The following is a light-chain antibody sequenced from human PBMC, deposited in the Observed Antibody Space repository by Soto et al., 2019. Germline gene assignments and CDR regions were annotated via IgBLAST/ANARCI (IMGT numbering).Light chain of an antibody. Sequence: AIQVTQSPPSLSASVGDRVTITCRTSQNIGNDLGWLQQKPGKAAQLLIYEASTLQSGVPSRFSGSGSVTEFTLTISTLQPEDFATYYCLQDFNYPFTFGQGTHLDI. CDR3: LQDFNYPFT. CDR2: EAS. V-gene: IGKV1-6*01. CDR1: QNIGND. J-gene: IGKJ2*01.